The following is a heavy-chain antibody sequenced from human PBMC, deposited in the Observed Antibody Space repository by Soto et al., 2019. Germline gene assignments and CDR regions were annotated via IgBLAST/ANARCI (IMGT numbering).Heavy chain of an antibody. CDR2: IYYSGST. CDR1: GGSISSYY. V-gene: IGHV4-59*01. CDR3: ASSPRSNHAHNWFDL. Sequence: SENLSLTCTVSGGSISSYYWSWIRQPPGKGLEWIGYIYYSGSTNYNPSLKSRVTISVDTSKNQFSLKLSSVTAADTAVYYCASSPRSNHAHNWFDLRCPGLLVT. J-gene: IGHJ5*02. D-gene: IGHD4-4*01.